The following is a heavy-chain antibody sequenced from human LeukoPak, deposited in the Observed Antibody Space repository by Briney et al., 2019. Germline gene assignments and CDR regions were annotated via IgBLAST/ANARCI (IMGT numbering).Heavy chain of an antibody. CDR3: ARDWFSGTNYKPLFDY. V-gene: IGHV3-48*02. CDR1: GFTFVNYA. CDR2: ISGSSSDI. J-gene: IGHJ4*02. Sequence: PGRSLRLSCAASGFTFVNYAIHWVRQAPGKGLEWVSYISGSSSDIKYADSVKGRFTISRDNAKNSLYLQMNSLRDEDTAVYYCARDWFSGTNYKPLFDYWGQGTLVTVSS. D-gene: IGHD3-10*01.